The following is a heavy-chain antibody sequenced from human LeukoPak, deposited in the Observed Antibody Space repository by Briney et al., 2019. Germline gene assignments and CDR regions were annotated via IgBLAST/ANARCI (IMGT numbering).Heavy chain of an antibody. Sequence: SVKVSCKASGGTFSSYAISWVRQAPGQGLEWMGGIIPIFGTANYAQKFQGRVTITADESTSTAYMELSSLKSEDTAVYYCARGSGYSSGWYGLDFAYWGQGTLVTVSS. V-gene: IGHV1-69*13. J-gene: IGHJ4*02. CDR1: GGTFSSYA. CDR2: IIPIFGTA. D-gene: IGHD6-19*01. CDR3: ARGSGYSSGWYGLDFAY.